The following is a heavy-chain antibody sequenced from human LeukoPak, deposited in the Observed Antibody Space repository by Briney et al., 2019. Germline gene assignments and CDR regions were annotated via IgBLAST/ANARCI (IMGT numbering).Heavy chain of an antibody. J-gene: IGHJ4*02. V-gene: IGHV3-11*06. CDR2: ISSGSSYT. CDR3: ARDHYGYYGSGSYRRFDY. Sequence: GGSLRLSCAASGFIFSDYYMTWIRQAPGKGLEWVSYISSGSSYTNYADSVKGRFTISRDNAKNSLYLQMNSLRAEDTAVYYCARDHYGYYGSGSYRRFDYWGQGTLVTVSS. CDR1: GFIFSDYY. D-gene: IGHD3-10*01.